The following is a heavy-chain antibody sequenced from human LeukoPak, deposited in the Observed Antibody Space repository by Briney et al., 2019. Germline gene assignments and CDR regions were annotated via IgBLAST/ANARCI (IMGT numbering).Heavy chain of an antibody. CDR3: ARVGTGTRSFAY. J-gene: IGHJ4*02. V-gene: IGHV1-18*01. Sequence: ASVKVSCKTSGYTFTTHDINWVRQAPGQGLEWMGRISAYNGYTNYGRRFQGRVTMTTDTSTNTAYMELRSLRSDDTAVYYCARVGTGTRSFAYWAQGTLVTVSS. D-gene: IGHD1-1*01. CDR1: GYTFTTHD. CDR2: ISAYNGYT.